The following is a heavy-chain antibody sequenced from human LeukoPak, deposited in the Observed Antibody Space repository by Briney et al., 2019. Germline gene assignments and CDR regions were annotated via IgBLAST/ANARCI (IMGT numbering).Heavy chain of an antibody. Sequence: SETLSLTCTVSGGSISSDLYYWNWIRQPAGKGLEWIGRFYNSGRTNFNPSLKSRVTISADTSKNQFSLKLSSVTAADTAVYYCARDLITMVRGVIITGNWFDPWGQGTLVTVSS. V-gene: IGHV4-61*02. CDR3: ARDLITMVRGVIITGNWFDP. CDR1: GGSISSDLYY. D-gene: IGHD3-10*01. CDR2: FYNSGRT. J-gene: IGHJ5*02.